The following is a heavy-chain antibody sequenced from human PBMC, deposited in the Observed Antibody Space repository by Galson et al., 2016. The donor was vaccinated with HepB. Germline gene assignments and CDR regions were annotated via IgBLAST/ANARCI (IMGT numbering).Heavy chain of an antibody. Sequence: SVKVSCKASGYTFTSFDINWVRQVPGQGLEWMGWMNPRDGGSGSIQTFQGRVTLTRDISTSTAYMQLSSLTSDDSAMYYCARVTTEGPITVAYFDYWGQGALVTVSS. J-gene: IGHJ4*02. V-gene: IGHV1-8*01. CDR3: ARVTTEGPITVAYFDY. CDR1: GYTFTSFD. CDR2: MNPRDGGS. D-gene: IGHD6-19*01.